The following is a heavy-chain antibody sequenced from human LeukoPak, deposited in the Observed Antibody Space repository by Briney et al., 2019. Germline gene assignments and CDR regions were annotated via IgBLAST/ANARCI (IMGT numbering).Heavy chain of an antibody. Sequence: GESLKISCKGSGYSFTSYWIGWVRQMPGKGLEWMGIIYPGDSDTRYSPSFQGQVTISADKSISTAYLQWSSLKASDTAMYYCARLAPYHYYDSSGYSDYWGQGTLVTVSS. D-gene: IGHD3-22*01. V-gene: IGHV5-51*01. CDR2: IYPGDSDT. CDR3: ARLAPYHYYDSSGYSDY. CDR1: GYSFTSYW. J-gene: IGHJ4*02.